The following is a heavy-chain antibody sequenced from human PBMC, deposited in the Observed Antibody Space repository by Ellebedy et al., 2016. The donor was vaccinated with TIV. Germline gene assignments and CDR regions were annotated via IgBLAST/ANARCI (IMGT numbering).Heavy chain of an antibody. CDR2: FDPEQAET. CDR3: TASRQWLVWGPFDY. V-gene: IGHV1-24*01. J-gene: IGHJ4*02. CDR1: GYSLTQLS. D-gene: IGHD6-19*01. Sequence: ASVKVSCXVSGYSLTQLSMNWVRQGPSKRLEWVGGFDPEQAETIYAQKFQGRVTMTEDTSTDTAYMELTNLRSEDTAVYYCTASRQWLVWGPFDYWGLGTLVTVSS.